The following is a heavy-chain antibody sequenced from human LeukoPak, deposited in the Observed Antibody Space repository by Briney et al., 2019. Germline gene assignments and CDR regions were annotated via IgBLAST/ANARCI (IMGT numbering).Heavy chain of an antibody. CDR2: ISYDGSNK. CDR3: ARDILTGSFDY. D-gene: IGHD3-9*01. Sequence: GGSLRLSCAASGFTFSSYGMHWVRQAPGKGLEWVAVISYDGSNKYFADSMKGRFTISRDNSKNTLYLQMNSLRAEDTAVYYCARDILTGSFDYWGQGTLVTVSS. CDR1: GFTFSSYG. J-gene: IGHJ4*02. V-gene: IGHV3-30*03.